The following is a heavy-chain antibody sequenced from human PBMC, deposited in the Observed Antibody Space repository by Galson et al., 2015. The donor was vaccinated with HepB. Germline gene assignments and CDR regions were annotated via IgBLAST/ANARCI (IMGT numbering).Heavy chain of an antibody. D-gene: IGHD4-11*01. CDR1: GYTLTELS. CDR2: FDPEDGET. CDR3: ATRSIRYYYYYYMDV. V-gene: IGHV1-24*01. Sequence: SVKVSCKVSGYTLTELSMHWVRQAPGKGLEWMGGFDPEDGETIYAQKFQGRVTMTEDTSTDTAYMELSSLRSEDTAVYYCATRSIRYYYYYYMDVWGKGTTATVSS. J-gene: IGHJ6*03.